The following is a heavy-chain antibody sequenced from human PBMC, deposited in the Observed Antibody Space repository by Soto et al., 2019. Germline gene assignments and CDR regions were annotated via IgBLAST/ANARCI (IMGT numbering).Heavy chain of an antibody. D-gene: IGHD6-19*01. Sequence: SETRSLTCTVSGGSISSYYWSWIRQPPGKGLEWIGYIYYSGSTNYNPSLKSRVTISVDTSNNQFSLKLSSVTAADTAVYYCASSTHLGGWFDYGCQGTLVNVSS. CDR3: ASSTHLGGWFDY. V-gene: IGHV4-59*01. CDR2: IYYSGST. J-gene: IGHJ4*02. CDR1: GGSISSYY.